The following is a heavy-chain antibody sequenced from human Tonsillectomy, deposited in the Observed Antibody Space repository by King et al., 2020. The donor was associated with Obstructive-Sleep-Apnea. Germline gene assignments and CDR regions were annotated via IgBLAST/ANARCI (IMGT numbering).Heavy chain of an antibody. J-gene: IGHJ4*02. V-gene: IGHV4-39*07. D-gene: IGHD6-13*01. Sequence: LQLQESGPRLVKPSETLSLTCTVSGGSIRSSSYSWGWIRQPPGKGLEWIGNIYDSGRTYYNPSLKSRVTISVDTSQNQFSLKLNAVTAADTPVSFCARDPYSSTWLAYWGQGTLVTVSS. CDR1: GGSIRSSSYS. CDR3: ARDPYSSTWLAY. CDR2: IYDSGRT.